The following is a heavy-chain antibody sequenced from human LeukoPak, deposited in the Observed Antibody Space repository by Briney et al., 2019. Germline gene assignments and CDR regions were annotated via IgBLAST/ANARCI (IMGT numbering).Heavy chain of an antibody. V-gene: IGHV3-33*01. CDR2: IWFDGSNK. CDR3: ARDQGTSASGGAKGRFDY. D-gene: IGHD2-21*01. Sequence: PGGSLRLSCAASGFTFRSNGMHWVRQAPGKGLEWVAVIWFDGSNKYYADSVKDRFTISRDNSKNTLYLQMSSLRVEDTAVYFCARDQGTSASGGAKGRFDYWGQGTLATVSS. CDR1: GFTFRSNG. J-gene: IGHJ4*02.